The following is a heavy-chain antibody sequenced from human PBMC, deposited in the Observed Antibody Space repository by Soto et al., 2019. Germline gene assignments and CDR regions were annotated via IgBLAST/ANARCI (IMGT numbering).Heavy chain of an antibody. V-gene: IGHV3-23*01. CDR2: IGVYANT. D-gene: IGHD1-26*01. CDR1: GFTFSSYD. Sequence: GSLRLSCAASGFTFSSYDMNWVRQAPGKGLEWVSAIGVYANTYYADSVKGRFTISRDDSRNTVHLQLNSLRVDDTAVYYRAKESTVGSPGDYFDSWGQGTLVTVSS. J-gene: IGHJ4*02. CDR3: AKESTVGSPGDYFDS.